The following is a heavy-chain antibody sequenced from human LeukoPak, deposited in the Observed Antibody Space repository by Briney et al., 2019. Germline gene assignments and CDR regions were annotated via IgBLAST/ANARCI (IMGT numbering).Heavy chain of an antibody. J-gene: IGHJ5*02. CDR3: ARNRLYNWFDP. V-gene: IGHV4-39*01. Sequence: SETLSLTCTVSGGSISSSSYYWGWIRQPPGKGLEWIGSIYYSGSTYYNPSLESRVTISVDTSKNQFSLKLSSVTAADTAVYYCARNRLYNWFDPWGQGTLVTVSS. CDR2: IYYSGST. CDR1: GGSISSSSYY. D-gene: IGHD2/OR15-2a*01.